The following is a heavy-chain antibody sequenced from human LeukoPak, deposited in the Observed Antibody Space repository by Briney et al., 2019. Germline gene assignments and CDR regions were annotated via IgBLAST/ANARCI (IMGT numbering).Heavy chain of an antibody. CDR2: INPNSGGT. V-gene: IGHV1-2*06. J-gene: IGHJ6*02. D-gene: IGHD3-3*01. CDR3: ARGNSQRITIFGVVTRGVDV. CDR1: GYTFTGYY. Sequence: ASVKVSCKASGYTFTGYYMHWVRQAPGQGLEWMGRINPNSGGTNYAQKFQGRVTLTRDTSISTAYMELSRLRSDDTAVYYCARGNSQRITIFGVVTRGVDVWGQGTTVTVSS.